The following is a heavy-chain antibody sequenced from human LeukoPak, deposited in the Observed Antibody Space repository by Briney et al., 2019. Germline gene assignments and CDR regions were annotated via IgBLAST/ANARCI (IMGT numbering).Heavy chain of an antibody. CDR1: GGSTTNLDYY. D-gene: IGHD3-10*01. J-gene: IGHJ3*02. Sequence: SQTLSLTCTVSGGSTTNLDYYWTCIRQPAGKRLEWIGRIHTSGGTNYNPSLKSRVTMSVDRSKNEISLHLASLTAADTALYYCAGRGSSSGTFDIWGPGTFVTVSS. CDR3: AGRGSSSGTFDI. V-gene: IGHV4-61*02. CDR2: IHTSGGT.